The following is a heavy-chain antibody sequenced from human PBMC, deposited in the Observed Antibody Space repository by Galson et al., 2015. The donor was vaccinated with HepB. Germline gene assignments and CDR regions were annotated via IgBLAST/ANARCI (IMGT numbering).Heavy chain of an antibody. V-gene: IGHV3-23*01. CDR2: ISNDGNTP. J-gene: IGHJ4*02. CDR1: GFIFNGYA. CDR3: VAWYFFEH. Sequence: LSCAASGFIFNGYAMSWVRQAPGKGLEWVSTISNDGNTPYYADSVKGRFTISRDNSKNTLHLQMDSLRAEDTAVYYCVAWYFFEHWGQGTLVTVSS. D-gene: IGHD2-8*02.